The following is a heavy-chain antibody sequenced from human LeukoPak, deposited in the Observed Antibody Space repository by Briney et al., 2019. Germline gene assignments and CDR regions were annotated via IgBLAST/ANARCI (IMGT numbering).Heavy chain of an antibody. V-gene: IGHV3-23*01. CDR1: GFTFSSYA. J-gene: IGHJ6*03. CDR2: ISGSGGST. D-gene: IGHD1-7*01. Sequence: GGSLRLSCAASGFTFSSYAMSWVRQAPGKGLEWVSAISGSGGSTYYADSVKGRFTISRDNSKNTLYLQMNSLRAEDTAVYYCAKGAKGITGTTFRDYYYYMDVWGKGTTVTVSS. CDR3: AKGAKGITGTTFRDYYYYMDV.